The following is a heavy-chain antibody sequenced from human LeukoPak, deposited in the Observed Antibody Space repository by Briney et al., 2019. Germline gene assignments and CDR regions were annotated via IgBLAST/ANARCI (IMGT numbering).Heavy chain of an antibody. CDR3: ARYKALLWFGELLPNWFDP. CDR1: GGSISSSSYY. CDR2: IYYSGST. D-gene: IGHD3-10*01. J-gene: IGHJ5*02. Sequence: PSETLSLTCTVSGGSISSSSYYWGWIRQPPGKGLEWIGSIYYSGSTYYNPSLKSRVTISVDTSKNQFSLKLSSVTAADTAVYYCARYKALLWFGELLPNWFDPWGQGTLVTVSS. V-gene: IGHV4-39*07.